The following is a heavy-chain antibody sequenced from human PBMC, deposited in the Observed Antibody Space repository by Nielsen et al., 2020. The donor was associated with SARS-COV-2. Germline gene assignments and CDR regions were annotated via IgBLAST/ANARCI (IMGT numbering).Heavy chain of an antibody. CDR3: ARGNYDFWSGYPYYYGMDV. D-gene: IGHD3-3*01. Sequence: GGSLRLSCSASGFTFSSYAMNWVRQAPGKGLEYVSAISSHGGDTYQADSVNVRFTISRDNSKNTLYLQMSGLRPEDTAVYYCARGNYDFWSGYPYYYGMDVWGQGTTVTVSS. V-gene: IGHV3-64D*06. CDR2: ISSHGGDT. J-gene: IGHJ6*02. CDR1: GFTFSSYA.